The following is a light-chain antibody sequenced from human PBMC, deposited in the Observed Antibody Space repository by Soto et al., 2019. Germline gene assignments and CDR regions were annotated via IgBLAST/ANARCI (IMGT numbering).Light chain of an antibody. CDR1: SSNIGANYD. V-gene: IGLV1-40*01. J-gene: IGLJ2*01. Sequence: QAVVTQPPSVSGAPGQGVTISCTGGSSNIGANYDVHWYQQLPGTAPKVLIYGNSNRPSGVPDRFSGSKSGTSASLAITGLQVEDEADYYCQSYDSSLRNVIFGGGTKVTAL. CDR2: GNS. CDR3: QSYDSSLRNVI.